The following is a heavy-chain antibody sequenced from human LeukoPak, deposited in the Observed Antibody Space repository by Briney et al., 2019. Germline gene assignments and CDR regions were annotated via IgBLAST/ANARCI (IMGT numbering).Heavy chain of an antibody. CDR1: GFTFSSYA. Sequence: GGSLRLSCAASGFTFSSYAMSWVRQAPGKGLEWVSAISGSGSSTYYADSVKGRFTISRDNSKNTLYLQMNSLRAEDTAVYYCAKAYCSGGSCYGHFDYWGQGTLVTVSS. J-gene: IGHJ4*02. CDR2: ISGSGSST. CDR3: AKAYCSGGSCYGHFDY. V-gene: IGHV3-23*01. D-gene: IGHD2-15*01.